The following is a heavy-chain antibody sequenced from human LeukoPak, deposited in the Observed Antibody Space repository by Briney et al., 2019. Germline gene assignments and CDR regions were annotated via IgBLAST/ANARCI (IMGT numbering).Heavy chain of an antibody. D-gene: IGHD2-2*02. CDR1: GGSFSGYY. CDR3: ARKAVYIDAFDI. V-gene: IGHV4-34*01. CDR2: INHSGST. Sequence: SETLSLTCAVYGGSFSGYYWSWIRQPPGKGLEWIGEINHSGSTNYNPSLKSRVTISVDKSKNQFSLKLSSVTAADTAVYYCARKAVYIDAFDIWGQGTMVTVSS. J-gene: IGHJ3*02.